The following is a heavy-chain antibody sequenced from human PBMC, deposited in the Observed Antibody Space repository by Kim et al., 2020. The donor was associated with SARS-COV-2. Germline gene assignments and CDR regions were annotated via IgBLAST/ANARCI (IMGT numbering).Heavy chain of an antibody. V-gene: IGHV4-34*10. Sequence: SETLSLTCAVYGGSLSGYYWSWIRQPPGKGLEWIGEIHPFGNTDYQPSLKSRITMSLDTSKNHFSLKLSSVTAADRAMYFCARGQDTAKVGYWGQGTLVTVSS. CDR2: IHPFGNT. CDR1: GGSLSGYY. J-gene: IGHJ1*01. CDR3: ARGQDTAKVGY. D-gene: IGHD5-18*01.